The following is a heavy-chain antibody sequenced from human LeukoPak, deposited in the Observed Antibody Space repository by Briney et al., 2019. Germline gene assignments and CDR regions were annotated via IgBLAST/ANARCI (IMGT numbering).Heavy chain of an antibody. CDR1: GGSISSYY. CDR3: ARDLDYGDYAYYYYGMDV. Sequence: PSETLSLTCTVPGGSISSYYWSWIRQPAGKGLEWVGRIYTSGSTNYNPSLKSRVTMSVDTSKNQFSLKLSSVTAADTAVYYCARDLDYGDYAYYYYGMDVWGEGTTVTVPS. V-gene: IGHV4-4*07. D-gene: IGHD4-17*01. CDR2: IYTSGST. J-gene: IGHJ6*04.